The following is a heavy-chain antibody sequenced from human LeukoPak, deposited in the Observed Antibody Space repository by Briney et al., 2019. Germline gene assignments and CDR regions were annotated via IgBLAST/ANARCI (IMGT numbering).Heavy chain of an antibody. J-gene: IGHJ6*02. Sequence: PGGSLRLSCAASGFTFSSYSMNWVRQAPGKGLEWVSSISSSSYIYYADSMKGRFTISRDNAKNSLYLQMNSLRAEDTAVYYCARAPGRVRGVIISPDVWGQGTTVTVSS. CDR3: ARAPGRVRGVIISPDV. V-gene: IGHV3-21*01. D-gene: IGHD3-10*01. CDR1: GFTFSSYS. CDR2: ISSSSYI.